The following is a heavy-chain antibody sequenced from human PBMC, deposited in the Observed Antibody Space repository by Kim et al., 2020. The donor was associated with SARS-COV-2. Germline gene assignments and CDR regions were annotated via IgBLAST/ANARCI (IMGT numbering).Heavy chain of an antibody. V-gene: IGHV4-39*01. J-gene: IGHJ4*02. CDR3: ASFVLSYYYDSSGYYY. CDR1: GGSISSSSYY. D-gene: IGHD3-22*01. CDR2: IYYSGST. Sequence: SETLSLTCTVSGGSISSSSYYWGWIRQPPGKGLEWIGSIYYSGSTYYNPSLKSRVTISVDTSKNQFSLKLSSVTAADTAVYYCASFVLSYYYDSSGYYYWGQGTLVTVSS.